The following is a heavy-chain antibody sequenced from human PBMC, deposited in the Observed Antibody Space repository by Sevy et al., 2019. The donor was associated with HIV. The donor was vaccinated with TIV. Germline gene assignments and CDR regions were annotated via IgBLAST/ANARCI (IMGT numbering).Heavy chain of an antibody. V-gene: IGHV3-48*02. CDR2: INSDSDTM. CDR3: ARERGTYYDTSGYPYLLEAGFDY. Sequence: GGSLRLSCVASGFPFNYYAMNWVRQAPGKGLEWILYINSDSDTMYYGDSVKGRFTISRDNAKNSLYLQMNSLRDEDTAVYYCARERGTYYDTSGYPYLLEAGFDYWRQGTLVTVSS. J-gene: IGHJ4*02. CDR1: GFPFNYYA. D-gene: IGHD3-22*01.